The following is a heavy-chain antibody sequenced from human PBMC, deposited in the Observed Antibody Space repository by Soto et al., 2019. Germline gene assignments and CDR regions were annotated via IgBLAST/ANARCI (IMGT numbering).Heavy chain of an antibody. D-gene: IGHD1-26*01. CDR2: INGDGSRT. J-gene: IGHJ5*02. V-gene: IGHV3-74*01. CDR1: GFTFSNNW. Sequence: EVQLVESGGGLVQPGGSLRLSCAASGFTFSNNWMHWVRQAPGKGLVWVSRINGDGSRTNYADSVRGRFTISRDNAKNTLFLQMNGLRAADTAVYYCATVGTGSYNWLDPWGQGTLVTVSS. CDR3: ATVGTGSYNWLDP.